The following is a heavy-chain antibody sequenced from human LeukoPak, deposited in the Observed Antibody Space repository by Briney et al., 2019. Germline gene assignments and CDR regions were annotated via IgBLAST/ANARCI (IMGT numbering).Heavy chain of an antibody. CDR1: GFAFSSYA. J-gene: IGHJ4*02. CDR2: ISKDGGTQ. CDR3: ARDLISGHYTFDY. D-gene: IGHD4-11*01. V-gene: IGHV3-64*04. Sequence: GGSLRLSCSASGFAFSSYAMYWVRQAPGKGLEYVSAISKDGGTQYPADSVKGRITISRDNSKNSLYLQMNSLRDEDTAVYYCARDLISGHYTFDYWGQGTLVTVSS.